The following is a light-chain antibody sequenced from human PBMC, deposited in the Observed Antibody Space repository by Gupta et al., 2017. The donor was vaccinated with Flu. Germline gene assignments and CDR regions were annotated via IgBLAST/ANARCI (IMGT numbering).Light chain of an antibody. CDR3: QKRSNWPPYT. V-gene: IGKV3-11*01. CDR2: DAS. CDR1: QSVSSY. Sequence: EIVLTQSPATLSLSPGERATLSCRASQSVSSYLAWYQQKPGQAPRLLIYDASNRATGIPARFSGSGSGIDFTLTISSLEPEDFAVYYCQKRSNWPPYTFGQGSNLEIK. J-gene: IGKJ2*01.